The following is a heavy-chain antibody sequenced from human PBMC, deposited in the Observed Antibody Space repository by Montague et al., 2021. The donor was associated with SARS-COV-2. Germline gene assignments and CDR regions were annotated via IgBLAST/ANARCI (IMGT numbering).Heavy chain of an antibody. D-gene: IGHD2-21*01. Sequence: SETLSLTCTVSGGSISAYYWSWIRQPPGKGLEWIGYISYSGHTNYNPSLKSRVTISVDTSKNQFSLTLSSLAPADTAIYYCARDSGICGVVYSEDIFDGWGQGTVVTVSS. CDR2: ISYSGHT. J-gene: IGHJ3*01. CDR1: GGSISAYY. CDR3: ARDSGICGVVYSEDIFDG. V-gene: IGHV4-59*01.